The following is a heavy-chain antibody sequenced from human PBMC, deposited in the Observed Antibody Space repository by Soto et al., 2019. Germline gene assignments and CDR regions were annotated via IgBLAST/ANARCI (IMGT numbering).Heavy chain of an antibody. CDR2: ISYDGSTK. J-gene: IGHJ4*02. V-gene: IGHV3-30*18. Sequence: QVHLVESGGGVVQPGRSLSLSCAASGFTFSNYVIHWVRQAPGKGLEWVSFISYDGSTKYYADSVKGRFTVSRDNSKNAVDLQMNSLRAEDTAVYYCAKGHTSAWFLDYWGQGTLVTVSS. D-gene: IGHD6-19*01. CDR3: AKGHTSAWFLDY. CDR1: GFTFSNYV.